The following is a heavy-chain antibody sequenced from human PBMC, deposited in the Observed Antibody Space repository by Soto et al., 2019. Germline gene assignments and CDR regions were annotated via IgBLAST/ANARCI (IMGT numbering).Heavy chain of an antibody. CDR3: ARKFPNYGSGDIREYYFDY. Sequence: GASVKVSCKASGGTFRSYAISWVRQAPGQGLEWMGGIIPIFGTANYAQKFQGRVTITADESTSTAYMELSSLRSEDTAVYYCARKFPNYGSGDIREYYFDYWCQGTLVTVSS. J-gene: IGHJ4*02. D-gene: IGHD3-10*01. V-gene: IGHV1-69*13. CDR1: GGTFRSYA. CDR2: IIPIFGTA.